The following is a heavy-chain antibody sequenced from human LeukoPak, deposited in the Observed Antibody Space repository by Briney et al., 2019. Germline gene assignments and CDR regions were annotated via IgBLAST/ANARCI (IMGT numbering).Heavy chain of an antibody. V-gene: IGHV3-48*03. CDR1: GFTFSSYE. Sequence: GGSLRLSCVASGFTFSSYEMNWVRQAPGKGLEWVSYISSSGSTIFYADSVKGRFTISRDNAKNSLYLQMNSLRAEDTAVYYCAELGITMIGGVWGKGTTVTISS. CDR3: AELGITMIGGV. CDR2: ISSSGSTI. J-gene: IGHJ6*04. D-gene: IGHD3-10*02.